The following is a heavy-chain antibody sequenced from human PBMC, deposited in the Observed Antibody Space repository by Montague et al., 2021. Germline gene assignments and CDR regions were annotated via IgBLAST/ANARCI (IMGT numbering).Heavy chain of an antibody. V-gene: IGHV3-33*01. CDR3: VRGRPSWLDRGFVL. CDR2: IWFDGSNI. J-gene: IGHJ4*02. D-gene: IGHD6-19*01. Sequence: SLRLSCAASGFPVTSCAMHWVRQAPGKGLEWVALIWFDGSNIKYADSVKGRFTISRDTPKNTLSLEMDSLTADDTAVYYCVRGRPSWLDRGFVLWGQGTLVTVSS. CDR1: GFPVTSCA.